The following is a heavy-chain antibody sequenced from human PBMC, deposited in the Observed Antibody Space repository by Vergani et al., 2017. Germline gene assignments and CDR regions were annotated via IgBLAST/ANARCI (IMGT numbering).Heavy chain of an antibody. CDR3: AREGPLRWGDIVVVPAASYG. CDR2: ISSSSSTI. D-gene: IGHD2-2*01. Sequence: VQLVESGGGVVQPGRSLRLSCAASGFTFSSYSMNWVRQAPGKGLEWVSYISSSSSTIYYADSVKGRFTISRDNAKNSLYLQMNSLRAEDTAVYYCAREGPLRWGDIVVVPAASYGWGQGTLVTVSS. V-gene: IGHV3-48*01. J-gene: IGHJ4*02. CDR1: GFTFSSYS.